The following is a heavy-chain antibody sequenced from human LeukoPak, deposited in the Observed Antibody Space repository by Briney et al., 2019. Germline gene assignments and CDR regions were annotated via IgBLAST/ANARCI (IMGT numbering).Heavy chain of an antibody. D-gene: IGHD2-15*01. Sequence: ASVKVSCKAAGYTFTGYYMHWVRQAPGQGLEWMGRINPNSGGTNYAQKFQGRVTMTRETSSSTPDMELSRLRSDATAVYYCARGPPYGGSPDYWGQGTLVSVSS. CDR1: GYTFTGYY. CDR2: INPNSGGT. J-gene: IGHJ4*02. CDR3: ARGPPYGGSPDY. V-gene: IGHV1-2*06.